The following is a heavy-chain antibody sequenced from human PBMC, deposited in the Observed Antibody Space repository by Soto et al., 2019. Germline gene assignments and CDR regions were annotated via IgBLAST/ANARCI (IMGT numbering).Heavy chain of an antibody. V-gene: IGHV3-53*01. Sequence: GGSLRLSCAASGFTVSSNYMSWVRQAPGKGLEWVSVIYSGGSTYYADSVKGRFTISRDNSKNTLYLQMNSLRAEDTAVYYCARDRVESGYPKYFQHWGQGTLVTVSS. J-gene: IGHJ1*01. D-gene: IGHD3-22*01. CDR2: IYSGGST. CDR1: GFTVSSNY. CDR3: ARDRVESGYPKYFQH.